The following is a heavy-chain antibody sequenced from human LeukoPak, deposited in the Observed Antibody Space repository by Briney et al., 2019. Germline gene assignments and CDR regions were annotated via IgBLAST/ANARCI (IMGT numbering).Heavy chain of an antibody. CDR1: GFTFSNYW. Sequence: GGSLRLSCTASGFTFSNYWVHWVRQAPGKGLVWVSRMRTDGDTSYADSVRGRFTISRDNSKNTLYLQMNSLRAEDTAVYYCARDARVGDPFDYWGQGTLVTVSS. D-gene: IGHD4-17*01. CDR2: MRTDGDT. CDR3: ARDARVGDPFDY. V-gene: IGHV3-74*01. J-gene: IGHJ4*02.